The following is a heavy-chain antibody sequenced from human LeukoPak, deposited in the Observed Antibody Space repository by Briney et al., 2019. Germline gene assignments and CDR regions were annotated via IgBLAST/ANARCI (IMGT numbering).Heavy chain of an antibody. J-gene: IGHJ5*02. CDR2: VSSDGTNK. D-gene: IGHD2-2*01. CDR1: GFTFTFSD. V-gene: IGHV3-30*18. CDR3: AKDRSIPWFDP. Sequence: GGSLRLSCAASGFTFTFSDMYWVRQAPGKGLEWVALVSSDGTNKHSVDSVKGRFTISRDNSKNTLYLQMSSLGAEDTAVSSCAKDRSIPWFDPWGQGTRVTVSS.